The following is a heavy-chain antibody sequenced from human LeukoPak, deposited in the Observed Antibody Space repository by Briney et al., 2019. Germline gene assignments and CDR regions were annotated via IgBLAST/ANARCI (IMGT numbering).Heavy chain of an antibody. J-gene: IGHJ3*02. Sequence: PSETLSLTCTVSGGSISSYYWSWIRHPPGKGLEWIGYIYYSGSTNYNPSLKSRVTISVDTSKNQFSLKLSSVTAADTAVYYCARLGRYGDYVVAFDIWGQGTMVTVSS. D-gene: IGHD4-17*01. V-gene: IGHV4-59*08. CDR3: ARLGRYGDYVVAFDI. CDR1: GGSISSYY. CDR2: IYYSGST.